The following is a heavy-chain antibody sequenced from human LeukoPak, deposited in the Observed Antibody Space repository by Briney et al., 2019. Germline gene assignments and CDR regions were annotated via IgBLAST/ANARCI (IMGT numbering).Heavy chain of an antibody. CDR2: IYYSGST. CDR1: GGSISSYY. J-gene: IGHJ4*02. Sequence: PSETLSLTCTVSGGSISSYYWSWIRQPPGKGLEWIGYIYYSGSTYYNPSLKSRVTISVDTSKNQFSLKLSSVTAADTAVYYCASYGSGSSLDYWGQGTLVTVSS. V-gene: IGHV4-59*08. CDR3: ASYGSGSSLDY. D-gene: IGHD3-10*01.